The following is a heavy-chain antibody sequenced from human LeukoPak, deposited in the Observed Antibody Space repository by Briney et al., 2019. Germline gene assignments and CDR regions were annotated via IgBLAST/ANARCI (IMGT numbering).Heavy chain of an antibody. CDR2: ISGSGGNT. CDR1: GFTYSSYA. V-gene: IGHV3-23*01. CDR3: AKDGRAVYYYDGSGYSPFDY. Sequence: PGGSLRLSCAASGFTYSSYAMSWVRQAPGKGLQWVSAISGSGGNTYYADSVKGRFTISRDNSKNTLYLQMNSLRAEDTAVYYCAKDGRAVYYYDGSGYSPFDYWGQGTLATVSS. J-gene: IGHJ4*02. D-gene: IGHD3-22*01.